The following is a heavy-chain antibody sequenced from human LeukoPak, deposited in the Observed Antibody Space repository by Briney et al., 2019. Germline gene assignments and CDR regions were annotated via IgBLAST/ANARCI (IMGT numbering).Heavy chain of an antibody. CDR3: AKRGGSGSYSGYFDY. CDR1: GFTVSSNY. J-gene: IGHJ4*02. D-gene: IGHD1-26*01. CDR2: IYSGGST. V-gene: IGHV3-66*01. Sequence: PGGSLRLSCAASGFTVSSNYMSWVRQAPGKGLEWVSVIYSGGSTYYADSVKGRFTISRDNSKNTLYLQMNSLRAEDTAVYYCAKRGGSGSYSGYFDYWGQGTQVTVSS.